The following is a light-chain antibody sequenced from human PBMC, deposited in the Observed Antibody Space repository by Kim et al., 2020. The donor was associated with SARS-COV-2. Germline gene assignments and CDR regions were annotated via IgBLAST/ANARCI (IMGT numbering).Light chain of an antibody. Sequence: DIQMTQSPSTLSASVGDRVTITCRTTQSISSHLNWYQQKPGRAPKLLISAASTLQGGVPSRFSGSGSETDFTLTISSLQPDDFATYYCQQSNSYPWTFGQGTKVDIK. CDR1: QSISSH. J-gene: IGKJ1*01. CDR2: AAS. V-gene: IGKV1-39*01. CDR3: QQSNSYPWT.